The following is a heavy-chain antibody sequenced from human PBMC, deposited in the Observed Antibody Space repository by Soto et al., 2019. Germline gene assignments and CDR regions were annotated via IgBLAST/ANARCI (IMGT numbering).Heavy chain of an antibody. CDR1: GGSINNYY. D-gene: IGHD2-15*01. CDR2: VYYSGST. V-gene: IGHV4-59*08. J-gene: IGHJ4*02. CDR3: ARHYSTKGYFEY. Sequence: SETLSLTCTVSGGSINNYYWSWIRQPPGKGLEWIGYVYYSGSTNYNPSLESRVTISVDTFKNEFSLKLSSVTAADTAVYYCARHYSTKGYFEYWGQGTLVTVSS.